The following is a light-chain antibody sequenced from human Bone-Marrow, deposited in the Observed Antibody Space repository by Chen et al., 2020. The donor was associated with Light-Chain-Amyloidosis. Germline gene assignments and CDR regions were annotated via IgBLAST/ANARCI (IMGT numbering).Light chain of an antibody. J-gene: IGLJ2*01. V-gene: IGLV3-25*03. CDR3: QSADSSGTYEVI. Sequence: SSELPPQPSVSVSPRQTARITCSGDDLPTKYAYWYQQKPGQAPVLVIHRDTERPSGISERFSGSSSGTTATLTISGVQSEDEADYHCQSADSSGTYEVIFGGGTKLTVL. CDR2: RDT. CDR1: DLPTKY.